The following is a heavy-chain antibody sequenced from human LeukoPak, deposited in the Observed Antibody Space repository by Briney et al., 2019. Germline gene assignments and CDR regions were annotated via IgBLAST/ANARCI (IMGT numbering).Heavy chain of an antibody. CDR1: GFTFSSYG. CDR3: AKVWPGGFGELMSPDY. V-gene: IGHV3-30*02. CDR2: IRYDGSNK. J-gene: IGHJ4*02. Sequence: GGSLRLSCAASGFTFSSYGMHWVRQAPGKGLEWVAFIRYDGSNKYYADSVKGRFTISRDNSKNTLYLQMNSLRAEDTAVYYCAKVWPGGFGELMSPDYWGQGTLVTVSS. D-gene: IGHD3-10*01.